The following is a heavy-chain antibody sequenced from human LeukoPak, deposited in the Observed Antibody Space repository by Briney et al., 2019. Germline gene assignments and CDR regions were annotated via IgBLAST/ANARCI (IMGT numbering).Heavy chain of an antibody. CDR3: ARGLSMDV. CDR1: GFTFKSYA. CDR2: IGVGSNTM. D-gene: IGHD2-15*01. Sequence: GGSLRLSCAASGFTFKSYALNWVRQAPGKGLESLSYIGVGSNTMYYADSVRGRFTISRDDAKNSLYLQMNSLRAEDTAVYYCARGLSMDVWGKGTTVTVSS. J-gene: IGHJ6*03. V-gene: IGHV3-48*01.